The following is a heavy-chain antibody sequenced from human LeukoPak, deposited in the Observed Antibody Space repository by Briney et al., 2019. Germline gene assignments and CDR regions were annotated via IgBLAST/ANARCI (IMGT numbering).Heavy chain of an antibody. J-gene: IGHJ4*02. CDR3: AKDYDSSGYLNYFDY. CDR2: IRYDGSNK. V-gene: IGHV3-30*02. Sequence: GGSLRLSCAASGFTFSSYGMHWVRQAPGKGLEWVAFIRYDGSNKYCADSVKGRFTISRDNSKNTLYLQMNSLRAEDTAVYYCAKDYDSSGYLNYFDYWGQGTLVTVSS. D-gene: IGHD3-22*01. CDR1: GFTFSSYG.